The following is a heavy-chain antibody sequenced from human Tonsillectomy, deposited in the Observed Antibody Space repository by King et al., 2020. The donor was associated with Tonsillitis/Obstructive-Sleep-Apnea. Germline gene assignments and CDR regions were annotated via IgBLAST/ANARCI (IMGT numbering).Heavy chain of an antibody. D-gene: IGHD1-26*01. J-gene: IGHJ6*03. CDR1: GFTFSSYS. Sequence: QLVQSGGGLVKPGGSLRLSCAASGFTFSSYSMNWVRQAPGKGLEWVSSISSSRSYIYCTDSVKGRFTISRDNAKNSLYLQMNRLRAEDTAVYYCASDGTEGDYMDVWGKGTTVTVSS. CDR2: ISSSRSYI. CDR3: ASDGTEGDYMDV. V-gene: IGHV3-21*01.